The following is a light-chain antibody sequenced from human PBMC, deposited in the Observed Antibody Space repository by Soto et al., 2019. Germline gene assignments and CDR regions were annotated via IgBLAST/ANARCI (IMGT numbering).Light chain of an antibody. CDR3: QVWDSSSNHVV. J-gene: IGLJ2*01. Sequence: SYELTQAPSVSVAPGQTARITCEGNNIGSKTVHWYQQKTGQAPVLVVYDDSDRPSGIPERFSGSNSGDTATLTVNRVEAGDEADYYCQVWDSSSNHVVFGGGTKLTVL. V-gene: IGLV3-21*02. CDR1: NIGSKT. CDR2: DDS.